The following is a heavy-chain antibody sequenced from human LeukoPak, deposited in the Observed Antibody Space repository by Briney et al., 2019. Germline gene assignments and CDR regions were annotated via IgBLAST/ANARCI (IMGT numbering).Heavy chain of an antibody. CDR2: IDKDGNEI. CDR3: VTDGDKWNDFEY. Sequence: GGSLRLSCAASGLSISNFWMHWVRQAPGEGLEWVAIIDKDGNEIKYVDSVKGRFTLSRDNAKNSVYLQMNNLRTEDTALYYCVTDGDKWNDFEYWGQGTLVTVSS. D-gene: IGHD1-1*01. CDR1: GLSISNFW. V-gene: IGHV3-7*01. J-gene: IGHJ4*02.